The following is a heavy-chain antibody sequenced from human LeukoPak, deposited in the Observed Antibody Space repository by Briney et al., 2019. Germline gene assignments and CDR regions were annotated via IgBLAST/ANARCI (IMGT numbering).Heavy chain of an antibody. D-gene: IGHD2-2*01. CDR2: INTNTGNP. V-gene: IGHV7-4-1*02. CDR3: ARDPQSLGTYCSSTSCESPLDY. CDR1: GYTFTSYA. Sequence: GASVKVSCKASGYTFTSYAMNWVRQAPGQGLEWMGWINTNTGNPTYAQGFTGRFVFSLDTSVSTAYLQISSLKAEDTAVYYCARDPQSLGTYCSSTSCESPLDYWGQGTLVTVSS. J-gene: IGHJ4*02.